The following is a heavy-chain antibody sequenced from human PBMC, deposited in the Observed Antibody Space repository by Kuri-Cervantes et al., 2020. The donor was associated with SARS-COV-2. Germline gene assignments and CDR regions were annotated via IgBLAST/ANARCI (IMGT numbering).Heavy chain of an antibody. CDR3: AKVGTSIAVSGRFDY. J-gene: IGHJ4*02. V-gene: IGHV3-30-3*01. CDR2: ISYDGSNK. D-gene: IGHD6-19*01. CDR1: GFTFSSYA. Sequence: GESLKISCAASGFTFSSYAMHWVRQAPGKRLEWVAVISYDGSNKYYADSVKGRFTISRDNSKNTLYLQMNSLRAEDTAVYYCAKVGTSIAVSGRFDYWGQGTLVTVSS.